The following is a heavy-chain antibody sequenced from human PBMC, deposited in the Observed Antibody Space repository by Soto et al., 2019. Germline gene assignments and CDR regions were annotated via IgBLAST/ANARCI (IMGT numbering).Heavy chain of an antibody. V-gene: IGHV3-73*02. CDR1: GFTFSGSA. CDR2: IRSKANSYAT. Sequence: VQLVESGGGLVQPGGSLKLSCAASGFTFSGSAMHWVRQASGKGLEWVGRIRSKANSYATAYAASVKGRFTISRDDSKNTAYLQMNSLKTEDTAVYYCTRPSRDGYNYYYYYGMDVWGQGTTVTVSS. D-gene: IGHD5-12*01. J-gene: IGHJ6*02. CDR3: TRPSRDGYNYYYYYGMDV.